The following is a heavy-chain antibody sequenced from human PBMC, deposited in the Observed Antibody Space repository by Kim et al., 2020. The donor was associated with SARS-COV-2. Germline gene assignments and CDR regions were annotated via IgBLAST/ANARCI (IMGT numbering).Heavy chain of an antibody. V-gene: IGHV3-7*01. CDR2: IKQDGSAK. D-gene: IGHD6-13*01. Sequence: GGSLRLSCAASGFTFSSCWMSWVRQAPGKGLEWVANIKQDGSAKYYVDSVKGRFTISRDNAKNSLYLQMNSLRAEDTAVYHCAREGYSSSWFDLWGQGSLVTVSS. J-gene: IGHJ5*02. CDR1: GFTFSSCW. CDR3: AREGYSSSWFDL.